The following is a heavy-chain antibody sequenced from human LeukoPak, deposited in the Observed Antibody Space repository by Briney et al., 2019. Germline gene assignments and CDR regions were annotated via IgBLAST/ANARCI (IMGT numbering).Heavy chain of an antibody. V-gene: IGHV1-8*01. Sequence: GASVKVSCKASGYTFTSYDINWVRQATGQGLEWMGWMNPNSGDTGYAQKFQGRVTITRNTSISTAYMELNSLRAEDTAVYYCAKDHSGYDLDYWGQGTLVTVSS. CDR3: AKDHSGYDLDY. CDR2: MNPNSGDT. CDR1: GYTFTSYD. J-gene: IGHJ4*02. D-gene: IGHD5-12*01.